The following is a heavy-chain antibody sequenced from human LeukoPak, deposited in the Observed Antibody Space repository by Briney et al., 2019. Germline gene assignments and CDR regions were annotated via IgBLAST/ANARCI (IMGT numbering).Heavy chain of an antibody. CDR2: ISYDESNK. Sequence: GGSLRLSCAASGFTFSSYGMHWVRQAPGKGLEWVAVISYDESNKYYADSVRGRFTISRDNSKNTLYLQMNILRAEDTAVYYCAKVAYCTGGSCYGGGFDYWGQGTLVAVSS. D-gene: IGHD2-15*01. CDR1: GFTFSSYG. CDR3: AKVAYCTGGSCYGGGFDY. V-gene: IGHV3-30*18. J-gene: IGHJ4*02.